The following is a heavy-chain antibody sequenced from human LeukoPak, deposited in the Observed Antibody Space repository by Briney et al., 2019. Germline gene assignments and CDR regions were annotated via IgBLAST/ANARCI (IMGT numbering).Heavy chain of an antibody. D-gene: IGHD3-22*01. CDR1: GGSISSYY. CDR3: AGSGIYYDSSGYDFDY. Sequence: SETLSLTCTVSGGSISSYYWSWIRQPPGKGLEWIGYIYYSGSTNYNPSLKTRLTISVDTSKNQFSLKLSSVTAADTAVYYCAGSGIYYDSSGYDFDYWGQGTLVTVSS. V-gene: IGHV4-59*01. CDR2: IYYSGST. J-gene: IGHJ4*02.